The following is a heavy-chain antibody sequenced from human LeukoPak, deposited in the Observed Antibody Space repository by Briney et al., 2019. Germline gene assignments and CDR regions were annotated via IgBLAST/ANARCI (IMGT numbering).Heavy chain of an antibody. CDR1: GFTFSSYS. V-gene: IGHV3-21*01. D-gene: IGHD5-12*01. Sequence: PGGSLRLSCAASGFTFSSYSMNWVRQAPGKGLEWVSSISSSSSYIYYADSVKGRFTISRDNAKNSLYLQMNSLRAEDTAVYYCARRAEYSGYDYPGIDGWGQGTTVTVSS. CDR2: ISSSSSYI. CDR3: ARRAEYSGYDYPGIDG. J-gene: IGHJ6*02.